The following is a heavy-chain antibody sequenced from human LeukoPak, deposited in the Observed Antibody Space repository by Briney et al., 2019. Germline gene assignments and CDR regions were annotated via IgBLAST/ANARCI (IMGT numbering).Heavy chain of an antibody. D-gene: IGHD5-12*01. V-gene: IGHV3-23*01. CDR1: GFTFSNYA. J-gene: IGHJ3*02. CDR2: ISGSGGST. CDR3: AREYEVAGLAFDI. Sequence: PGGSLRLSCAASGFTFSNYAMSWVRQAPGKGLEWVSAISGSGGSTYYADSVKGRFTISRDNSKNTLYLQMNSLRAEDTAVYYCAREYEVAGLAFDIWGQGTMVTVSS.